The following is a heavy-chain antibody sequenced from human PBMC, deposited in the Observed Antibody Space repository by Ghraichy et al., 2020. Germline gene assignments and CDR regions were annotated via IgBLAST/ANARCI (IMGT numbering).Heavy chain of an antibody. CDR1: GFTFSDYY. CDR3: ARCFLRFLEWFLPNFDY. Sequence: GGSLRLSCAASGFTFSDYYMSWIRQAPGKGLEWVSYISSSGSTISYADSAKGRFTISRDNAKNSMYLQMKSLRAEDTAVYYCARCFLRFLEWFLPNFDYWGQGTRVTVSS. CDR2: ISSSGSTI. V-gene: IGHV3-11*01. J-gene: IGHJ4*02. D-gene: IGHD3-3*01.